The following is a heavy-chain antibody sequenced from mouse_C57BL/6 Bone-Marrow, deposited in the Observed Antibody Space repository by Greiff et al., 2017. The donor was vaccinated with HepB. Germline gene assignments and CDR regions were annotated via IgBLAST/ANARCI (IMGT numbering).Heavy chain of an antibody. V-gene: IGHV1-50*01. CDR2: IDPSDSYT. Sequence: VQLQQPGAELVKPGASVKLSCKASGYTFTSYWMQWVKQRPGQGLEWIGEIDPSDSYTNYNQKFKGKATLTVDPSSSTAYMQLSSLTSEDSAVYYCARNSGGDYWGQGTSVTVSS. J-gene: IGHJ4*01. CDR1: GYTFTSYW. CDR3: ARNSGGDY.